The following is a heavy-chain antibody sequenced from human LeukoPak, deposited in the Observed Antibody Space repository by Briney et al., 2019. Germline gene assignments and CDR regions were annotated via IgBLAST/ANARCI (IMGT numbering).Heavy chain of an antibody. V-gene: IGHV3-48*03. CDR3: FGGGLRYFDY. J-gene: IGHJ4*02. D-gene: IGHD3-10*01. CDR2: ICGSGGRI. CDR1: GFDFNNFE. Sequence: PGGSLRLSCEASGFDFNNFEMNWVRQAPGKGLEWLSFICGSGGRIYYANSVKGRFTISRDNAKISLYLQMNSRRPEDTAVYDWFGGGLRYFDYWGPGTLVTVSS.